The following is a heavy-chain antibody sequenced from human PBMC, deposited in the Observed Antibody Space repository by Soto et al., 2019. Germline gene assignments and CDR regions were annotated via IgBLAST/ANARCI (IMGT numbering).Heavy chain of an antibody. Sequence: QVQLVQSGAEVKKPGSSVKVSCKASGGTFSTYTVSWVRQAPGQGLEWMGGIIPIFRTANYAQKFQGRVTVTADESTSTSYRELSSLRSEDTAVYYCARRYCISTSCHYYGMDVWGQGTTVTVSS. CDR2: IIPIFRTA. J-gene: IGHJ6*02. V-gene: IGHV1-69*12. CDR3: ARRYCISTSCHYYGMDV. CDR1: GGTFSTYT. D-gene: IGHD2-2*01.